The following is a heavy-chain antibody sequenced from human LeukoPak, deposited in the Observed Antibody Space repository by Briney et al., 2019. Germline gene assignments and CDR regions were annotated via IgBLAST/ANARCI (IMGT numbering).Heavy chain of an antibody. CDR1: GYTFTSYG. V-gene: IGHV1-18*01. CDR3: ARGIYCSSTSCYTGGDY. CDR2: IGAYNGNT. J-gene: IGHJ4*02. D-gene: IGHD2-2*02. Sequence: ASVKVSCKASGYTFTSYGISWVRQAPGQGLEWMGWIGAYNGNTNYAQKLQGRVTMTTDTSTSTAYMELRSLRSDDTAVYYCARGIYCSSTSCYTGGDYWGQGTLVTVSS.